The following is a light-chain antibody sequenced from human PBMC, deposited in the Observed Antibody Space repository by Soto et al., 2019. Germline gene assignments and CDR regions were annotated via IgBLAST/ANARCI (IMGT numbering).Light chain of an antibody. CDR2: WAS. CDR3: QQYYNLVP. Sequence: DIVMTQSPDSLAVSLGERATINCKSSQSVLYSSNNKNYLAWYQQKPGQPPKLLIYWASTRESGVPDRFGGSGCGTDSSLTISILKAVDGAVYYCQQYYNLVPFGQGTKVEVK. J-gene: IGKJ2*01. V-gene: IGKV4-1*01. CDR1: QSVLYSSNNKNY.